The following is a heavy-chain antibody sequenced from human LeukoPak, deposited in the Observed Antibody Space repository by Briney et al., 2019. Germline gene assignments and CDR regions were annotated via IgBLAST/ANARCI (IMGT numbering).Heavy chain of an antibody. CDR3: AKGELLWFGELAF. V-gene: IGHV3-9*01. Sequence: GRSLRLPCAASGFTFDDYAMHWVRQAPGKGLEWVSGISWNSGSIGYADSVKGRFTISRDNAKNSLYLQMNSLRAEDTALYYCAKGELLWFGELAFWGQGTLVTVSS. D-gene: IGHD3-10*01. CDR2: ISWNSGSI. CDR1: GFTFDDYA. J-gene: IGHJ4*02.